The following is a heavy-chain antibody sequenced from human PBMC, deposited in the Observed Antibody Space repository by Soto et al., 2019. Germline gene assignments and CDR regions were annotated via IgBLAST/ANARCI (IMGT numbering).Heavy chain of an antibody. V-gene: IGHV1-69*12. CDR3: ARHVNTAMVGGY. CDR1: GGTFSSYG. Sequence: QVQLVQSGAEVKKPGSSVNVSCNTSGGTFSSYGISWVRQAPGQGLEWMGGIIPIFGTANYAQKFQGRVTITADESTSTAYMELSSLRSEDTAVYYCARHVNTAMVGGYWGQGTLVTVSS. J-gene: IGHJ4*02. CDR2: IIPIFGTA. D-gene: IGHD5-18*01.